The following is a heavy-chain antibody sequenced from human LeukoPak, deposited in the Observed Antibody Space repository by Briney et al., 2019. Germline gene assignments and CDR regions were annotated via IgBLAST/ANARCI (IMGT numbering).Heavy chain of an antibody. V-gene: IGHV1-18*04. D-gene: IGHD3-10*01. CDR3: ARVGVRGVMSDAFDI. CDR1: GYTFTSYG. Sequence: ASVKVSCKASGYTFTSYGISWVRQAPGQGLEWMGWISAYNGNTNYAQKLQGRVTMTTDTSTSTAYMELRSLRSDDTAVYYCARVGVRGVMSDAFDIWGQGTMVPVSS. CDR2: ISAYNGNT. J-gene: IGHJ3*02.